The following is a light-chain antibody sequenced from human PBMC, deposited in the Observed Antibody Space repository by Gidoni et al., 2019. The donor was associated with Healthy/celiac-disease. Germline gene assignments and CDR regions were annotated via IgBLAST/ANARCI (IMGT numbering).Light chain of an antibody. CDR1: QSLLHSNGYNY. CDR3: MQALQTPLT. J-gene: IGKJ4*01. Sequence: DIVMTQSPLSLPVTPGEPASISCRSSQSLLHSNGYNYLDWYLQKPGQSPKLLIYLGSNRASGVPDRFSGSGSGTDFTLKISRVEAEDVGVYYCMQALQTPLTFGGXTKVEIK. CDR2: LGS. V-gene: IGKV2-28*01.